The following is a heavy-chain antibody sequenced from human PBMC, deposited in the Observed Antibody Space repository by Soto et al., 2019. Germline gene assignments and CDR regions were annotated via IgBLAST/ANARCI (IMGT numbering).Heavy chain of an antibody. Sequence: QVQLVQSGAEVKKPGASVKVSCKASGYTFPDYGLSWVRQAPGQGLEWMGWISAYNGDTNYAHRLQGRVAMTTDTATSTAYMELRSLRSDDTAVYYCARGSSGWHEGAFLIWGQGTMVTVSS. CDR3: ARGSSGWHEGAFLI. CDR2: ISAYNGDT. V-gene: IGHV1-18*01. D-gene: IGHD6-19*01. J-gene: IGHJ3*02. CDR1: GYTFPDYG.